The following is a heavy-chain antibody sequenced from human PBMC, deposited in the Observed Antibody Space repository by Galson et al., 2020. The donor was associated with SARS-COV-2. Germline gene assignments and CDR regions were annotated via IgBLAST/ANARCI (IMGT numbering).Heavy chain of an antibody. CDR2: ISSSGGTT. CDR3: ARTVTDAFDV. Sequence: GESLKISCAASGFIFTDYYMSWLRQAPGKGLEWLLYISSSGGTTYYAASVKGRFTVSRDNAKNSLYLQMNNLRGEDTALYYCARTVTDAFDVWGQGTMVTVSS. V-gene: IGHV3-11*01. D-gene: IGHD2-21*02. J-gene: IGHJ3*01. CDR1: GFIFTDYY.